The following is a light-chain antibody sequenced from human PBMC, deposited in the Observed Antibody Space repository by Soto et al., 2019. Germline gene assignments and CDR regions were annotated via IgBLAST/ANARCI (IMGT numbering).Light chain of an antibody. CDR1: QSVAGN. CDR3: QQYGSSLLT. J-gene: IGKJ4*01. Sequence: EIVMTQSPATLSVSPGETATLSCRASQSVAGNLAWYQQIPGQPPRLLIYGTSTRATGIPARFSASGSGTDFTLTITSLQSEDFAVYYCQQYGSSLLTFGGGTKVEIK. CDR2: GTS. V-gene: IGKV3-15*01.